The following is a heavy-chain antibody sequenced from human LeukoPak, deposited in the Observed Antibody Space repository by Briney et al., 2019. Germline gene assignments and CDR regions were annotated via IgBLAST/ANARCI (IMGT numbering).Heavy chain of an antibody. CDR2: IGRYGVTT. Sequence: GGSLRLSCAASGFTLSTYEMNWVRQAPGKGLEWVAYIGRYGVTTYYADSVKGRFTISGDNAKNSLNLQMNSLRAEDTAVYYCATLSDRNFYYSYGMDVWGQGTTVTVSS. D-gene: IGHD1-14*01. V-gene: IGHV3-48*03. CDR1: GFTLSTYE. CDR3: ATLSDRNFYYSYGMDV. J-gene: IGHJ6*02.